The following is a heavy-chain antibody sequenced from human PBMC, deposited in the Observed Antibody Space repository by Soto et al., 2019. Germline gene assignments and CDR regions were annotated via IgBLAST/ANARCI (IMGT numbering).Heavy chain of an antibody. D-gene: IGHD5-18*01. CDR1: GFNFSSYG. Sequence: SXRRSCASSGFNFSSYGMHWVRQAPVNGLEWVAVIWYDGSNKYYADSVNGRFTISRDNSKNTLYLQMNSLRAEDTAVYYCARLPRVDTAMVRSSDYYYGMDVWGQGTTVTVSS. J-gene: IGHJ6*02. CDR3: ARLPRVDTAMVRSSDYYYGMDV. CDR2: IWYDGSNK. V-gene: IGHV3-33*01.